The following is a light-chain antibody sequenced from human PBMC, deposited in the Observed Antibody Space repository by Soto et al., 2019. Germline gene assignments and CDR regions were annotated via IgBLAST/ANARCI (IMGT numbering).Light chain of an antibody. CDR1: QSVSSY. J-gene: IGKJ5*01. CDR3: QQYNNWPPIT. V-gene: IGKV3-15*01. Sequence: EIVLTQSPGTLSLSPGERATLSCRASQSVSSYLAWYQQKPGQAPRLLIYGASTRATGIPARFSGSGSGTEFTLTISSLQSEDFAVYYCQQYNNWPPITFGQGTRLENK. CDR2: GAS.